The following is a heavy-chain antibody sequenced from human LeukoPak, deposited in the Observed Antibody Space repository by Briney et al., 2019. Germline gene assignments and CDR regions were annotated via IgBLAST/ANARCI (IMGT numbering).Heavy chain of an antibody. CDR3: ARTAGWSYGFDY. Sequence: SETLSLTCTVSGGSISSGDYYWTWIRQDPGKGLEWIGYIYNSGTTYYNPSLESLVTISGDTSKNQFSLKLSSVTAADTAVYYCARTAGWSYGFDYCGQGTLVTVSS. D-gene: IGHD3-16*01. CDR1: GGSISSGDYY. J-gene: IGHJ4*02. CDR2: IYNSGTT. V-gene: IGHV4-31*01.